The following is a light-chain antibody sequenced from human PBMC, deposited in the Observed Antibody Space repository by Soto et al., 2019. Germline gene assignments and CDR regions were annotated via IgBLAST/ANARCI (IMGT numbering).Light chain of an antibody. Sequence: EIVMTQSPAPPSLSPGERATLSCMASQSVSSNLARYQQKPGQAPRRLIYGASTRATGIPARFSGSGSGTEFTLTIASLQSEDFGVYYCQRFNRWPLSVGGGTKVDIK. CDR3: QRFNRWPLS. CDR1: QSVSSN. CDR2: GAS. V-gene: IGKV3-15*01. J-gene: IGKJ4*01.